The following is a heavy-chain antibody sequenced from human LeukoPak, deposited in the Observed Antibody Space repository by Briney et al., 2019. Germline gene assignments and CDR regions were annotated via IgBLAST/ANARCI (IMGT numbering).Heavy chain of an antibody. V-gene: IGHV3-30*18. CDR3: AKDPARGIAVAGMAYYFDY. D-gene: IGHD6-19*01. CDR1: GFTFSSYG. Sequence: PGRSLRLSCAASGFTFSSYGMHWVRQAPGKGLEWVAVISYDGSNKYYADSVKGRFTISRDNSKNTLYLQVNSLRAEDTAVYYCAKDPARGIAVAGMAYYFDYWGQGTLVTVSS. J-gene: IGHJ4*02. CDR2: ISYDGSNK.